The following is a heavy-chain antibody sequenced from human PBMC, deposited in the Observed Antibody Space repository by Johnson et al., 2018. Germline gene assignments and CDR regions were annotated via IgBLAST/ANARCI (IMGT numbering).Heavy chain of an antibody. J-gene: IGHJ4*02. D-gene: IGHD1-26*01. CDR2: IMPIFGTT. CDR1: GGTFSSYA. CDR3: AREEGGSYGGADY. Sequence: QVQLVESGAEAKKPGSSVKVSCKASGGTFSSYAISWVRQAPGQGLEWMGGIMPIFGTTKYAQKFEGRLTITADASTSTASMELSSLRSEDTAIYYCAREEGGSYGGADYWGQGTLVTVSS. V-gene: IGHV1-69*01.